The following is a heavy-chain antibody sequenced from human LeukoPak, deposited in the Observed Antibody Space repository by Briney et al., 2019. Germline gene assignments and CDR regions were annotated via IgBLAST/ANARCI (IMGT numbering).Heavy chain of an antibody. D-gene: IGHD1-26*01. Sequence: SVKVSCKASGGTFSSYTISWVRQAPGQGLEWMGRIIPILGIANYAQKFQGRVTITADKSTSTAYMELSSLRSEDRAVYYCARVLYSGSYYGAFDIWGQGTMVTVSS. CDR3: ARVLYSGSYYGAFDI. CDR2: IIPILGIA. CDR1: GGTFSSYT. V-gene: IGHV1-69*02. J-gene: IGHJ3*02.